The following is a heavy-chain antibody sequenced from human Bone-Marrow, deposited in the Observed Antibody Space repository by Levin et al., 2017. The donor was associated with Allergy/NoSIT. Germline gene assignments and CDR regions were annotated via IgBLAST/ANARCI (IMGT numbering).Heavy chain of an antibody. Sequence: SETLSLTCAVYGGSFSGYYWSWIRQPPGKGLEWIGEINHSGSTNYNPSLKSRVTISVDTSKNQFSLKLSSVTAADTAVYYCARGPYYYGSGSYSLTYYYDYYMDGWGKGTTVTVSS. CDR2: INHSGST. J-gene: IGHJ6*03. CDR1: GGSFSGYY. V-gene: IGHV4-34*01. D-gene: IGHD3-10*01. CDR3: ARGPYYYGSGSYSLTYYYDYYMDG.